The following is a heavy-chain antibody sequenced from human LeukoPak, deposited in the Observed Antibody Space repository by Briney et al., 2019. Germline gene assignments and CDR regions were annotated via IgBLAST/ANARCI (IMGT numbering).Heavy chain of an antibody. D-gene: IGHD1-26*01. V-gene: IGHV3-21*01. J-gene: IGHJ4*02. Sequence: GGSLRLSCAASGVTFSSYTMMWVRQAPGKGLEWVSSISSSSNYIYYADSVKGRFTISRDNAKNSLYLQMNSLRAEDTAVYYCARDAPLPDFWGQGTLVTVSS. CDR1: GVTFSSYT. CDR3: ARDAPLPDF. CDR2: ISSSSNYI.